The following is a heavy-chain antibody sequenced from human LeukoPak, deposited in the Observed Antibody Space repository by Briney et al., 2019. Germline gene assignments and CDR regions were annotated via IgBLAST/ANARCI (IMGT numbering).Heavy chain of an antibody. CDR1: GFTFSSYG. D-gene: IGHD3-22*01. V-gene: IGHV3-33*01. Sequence: PGGSLRLSCAASGFTFSSYGMHWVRQAPGKGLEWVAVIWYDGSNKYYADSVKGRFTISRDNSKNTLYLQMNSLRAEDTAVYYCAADSSGYSYYFDYWGQGTLVTVSS. CDR2: IWYDGSNK. J-gene: IGHJ4*02. CDR3: AADSSGYSYYFDY.